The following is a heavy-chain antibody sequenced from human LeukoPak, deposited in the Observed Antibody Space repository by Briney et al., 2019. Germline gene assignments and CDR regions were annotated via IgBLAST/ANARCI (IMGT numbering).Heavy chain of an antibody. CDR3: AKDIGTWIQLWFDY. CDR2: ISGDGGST. CDR1: GFTFDDYA. Sequence: GGSLRLSCAASGFTFDDYAMHWVRRAPGKGLEWVSLISGDGGSTYYAYSVKGRCTISRGNSKNSLYLQMNSLRTEDTALYYCAKDIGTWIQLWFDYWGQGTLVTVSS. J-gene: IGHJ4*02. D-gene: IGHD5-18*01. V-gene: IGHV3-43*02.